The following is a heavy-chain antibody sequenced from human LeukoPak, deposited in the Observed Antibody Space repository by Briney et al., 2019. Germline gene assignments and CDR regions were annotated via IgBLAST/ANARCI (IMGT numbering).Heavy chain of an antibody. CDR1: GGSISGYY. V-gene: IGHV4-59*01. D-gene: IGHD6-25*01. J-gene: IGHJ4*02. CDR3: ARGAAPYYFDY. CDR2: IYYSGST. Sequence: SETLSLTCTVSGGSISGYYWSWIRQPPGKGLEWIGYIYYSGSTNYNPFLKSRVTISVDTSKNQFSLKLSSVTAADTAVYYCARGAAPYYFDYWGQGTLVTVSS.